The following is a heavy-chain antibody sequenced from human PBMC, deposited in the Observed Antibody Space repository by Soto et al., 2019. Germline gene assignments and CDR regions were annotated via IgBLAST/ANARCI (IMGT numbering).Heavy chain of an antibody. V-gene: IGHV1-8*02. CDR1: GYTFTSYD. CDR3: AINLAAADAFDI. Sequence: ASVKVSCKASGYTFTSYDINWVRQATGQGLEWMGWMNPNSGNTGYAQKFQGRVTMTRNTSISTAYMELSSLRSEDTAVYYCAINLAAADAFDIWGQGTMVTVSS. D-gene: IGHD6-13*01. CDR2: MNPNSGNT. J-gene: IGHJ3*02.